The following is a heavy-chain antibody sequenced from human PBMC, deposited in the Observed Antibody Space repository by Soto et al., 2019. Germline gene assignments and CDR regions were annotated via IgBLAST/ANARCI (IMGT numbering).Heavy chain of an antibody. CDR1: GGSFSGYY. V-gene: IGHV4-34*12. D-gene: IGHD6-13*01. J-gene: IGHJ4*02. Sequence: PSETLSLTCAVYGGSFSGYYWSWIRQPPGKGLEWIGYVIPGGSTSYNPSLKSRVTLSIDTSENQFSLKLNSMTAADTAVYYCARQRVLPAQYFFDYWGQGTLVTVSS. CDR2: VIPGGST. CDR3: ARQRVLPAQYFFDY.